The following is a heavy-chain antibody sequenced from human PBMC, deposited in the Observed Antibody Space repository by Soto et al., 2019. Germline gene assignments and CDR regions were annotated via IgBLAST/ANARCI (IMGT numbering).Heavy chain of an antibody. CDR2: ISAYNGNT. D-gene: IGHD2-15*01. Sequence: QVQLVQSGAEVKKPGASVKVSCKASGYTFTSYGISWVRQAPGQGLEWMGWISAYNGNTNYAQKLQGRVTMTTDTSTSTAYMELRSLRSDDTAVYYCARAEYRSGGSCYSSTYYGMDVWGQGTTVTVSS. J-gene: IGHJ6*02. CDR1: GYTFTSYG. V-gene: IGHV1-18*04. CDR3: ARAEYRSGGSCYSSTYYGMDV.